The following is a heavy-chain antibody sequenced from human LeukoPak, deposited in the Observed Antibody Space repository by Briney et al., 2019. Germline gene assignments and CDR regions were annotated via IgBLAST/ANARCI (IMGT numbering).Heavy chain of an antibody. CDR3: ARDGYCSGGSCYRYFDY. Sequence: EGSLRLSCAASGFIVSSNYMSWVRQAPGKGLEWVSYISSSSSTIYYADSVKGRFTISRDNAKNSLYLQMNSLRDEDTAVYYCARDGYCSGGSCYRYFDYWGQGTLVTVSS. D-gene: IGHD2-15*01. CDR1: GFIVSSNY. J-gene: IGHJ4*02. CDR2: ISSSSSTI. V-gene: IGHV3-48*02.